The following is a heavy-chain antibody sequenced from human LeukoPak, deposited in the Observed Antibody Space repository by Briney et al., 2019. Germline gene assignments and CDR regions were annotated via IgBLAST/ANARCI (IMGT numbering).Heavy chain of an antibody. CDR2: ISGSGGST. CDR1: GFTFSSYA. V-gene: IGHV3-23*01. D-gene: IGHD2-15*01. CDR3: AKPRIVVVVAATAFDY. Sequence: QPGGSLRLSCAASGFTFSSYAMSWVRQAPGKGLEWVSAISGSGGSTYYADSVKGRFTISRDNSKNTLYLQMNSLRAEDTAVYYCAKPRIVVVVAATAFDYWGQGTLVTVSS. J-gene: IGHJ4*02.